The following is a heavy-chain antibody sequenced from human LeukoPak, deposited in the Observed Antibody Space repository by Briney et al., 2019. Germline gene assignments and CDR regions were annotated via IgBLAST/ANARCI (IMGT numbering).Heavy chain of an antibody. CDR3: AKDFCSGGGCSYYFYGMDV. V-gene: IGHV3-9*01. Sequence: GGSLRLSCAASGFTFGDHVMHWVRQAPGKGPEWVSGISWHSVNIDYADSVKGRFTISRDNAKNSLYLQMNSLRAEDTALYYCAKDFCSGGGCSYYFYGMDVWGQGTTVTVSS. J-gene: IGHJ6*02. CDR1: GFTFGDHV. D-gene: IGHD2-15*01. CDR2: ISWHSVNI.